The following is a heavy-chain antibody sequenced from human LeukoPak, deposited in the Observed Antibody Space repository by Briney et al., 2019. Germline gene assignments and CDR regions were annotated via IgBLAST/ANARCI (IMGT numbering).Heavy chain of an antibody. J-gene: IGHJ3*02. V-gene: IGHV1-69*06. CDR1: GGTFSSYA. CDR3: ARAGGRAFDI. Sequence: EASVKVSCEASGGTFSSYAISWVRQAPGQGLEWMGGIIPIFGTANYAQKFQGRVTITADKFTSTAYMELSSLRSEDTAVYYCARAGGRAFDIWGQGTMVTVSS. CDR2: IIPIFGTA.